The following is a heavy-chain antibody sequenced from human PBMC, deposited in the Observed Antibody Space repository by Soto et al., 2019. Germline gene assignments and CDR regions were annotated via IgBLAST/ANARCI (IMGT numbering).Heavy chain of an antibody. CDR2: MYDSGSI. Sequence: SETLSLTCAVSGGSISSGGYSWSWIRQPPEKCLELIGYMYDSGSIQYNPSLKSRVTISVDRSKNQFSLKLSSVGAADLSVYYCGRVQDFCGQRTLGAVSS. CDR3: GRVQDF. CDR1: GGSISSGGYS. V-gene: IGHV4-30-2*01. J-gene: IGHJ4*02.